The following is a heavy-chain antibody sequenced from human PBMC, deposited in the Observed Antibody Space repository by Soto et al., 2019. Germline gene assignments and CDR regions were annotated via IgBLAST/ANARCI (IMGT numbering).Heavy chain of an antibody. CDR2: ISETGDGT. CDR3: AKEGRSRRFDFDY. J-gene: IGHJ4*02. Sequence: EVQLLESGGGLQQPGGSLRLSCTASGFTFSSCAMSWVRQAPGKGLEWVSGISETGDGTYYADTVEGRFTIASDTFKNTLYLEMNSLRADDTAVYYCAKEGRSRRFDFDYWGQGILVTVSS. V-gene: IGHV3-23*01. CDR1: GFTFSSCA. D-gene: IGHD3-10*01.